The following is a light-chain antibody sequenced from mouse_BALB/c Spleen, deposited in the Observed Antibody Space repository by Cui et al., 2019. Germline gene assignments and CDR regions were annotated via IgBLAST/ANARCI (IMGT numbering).Light chain of an antibody. CDR1: ENIYSN. CDR3: QHFWGTPWT. V-gene: IGKV12-46*01. Sequence: DIQMTQSPASLSVSVGEPVTITCRASENIYSNLAWYQQKQGKSPQLLVYAATNLADGVPSRFSGSGSGTQYSLKINSLQSEDFGGYYCQHFWGTPWTFGGGTKLEIK. J-gene: IGKJ1*01. CDR2: AAT.